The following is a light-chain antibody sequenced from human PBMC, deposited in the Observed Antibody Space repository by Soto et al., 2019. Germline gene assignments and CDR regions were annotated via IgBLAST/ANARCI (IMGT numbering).Light chain of an antibody. J-gene: IGKJ2*01. CDR2: DAS. Sequence: EIVLTQSPATLSLSPGEKATLSCRASQSVSSYLAWYQQKPGQAPRLLIYDASNRATGIPDRFIGGGSGTEITLTISRLDPEDFAVYYCQQRFNWPRFTFGQGTKLEIK. CDR1: QSVSSY. V-gene: IGKV3-11*01. CDR3: QQRFNWPRFT.